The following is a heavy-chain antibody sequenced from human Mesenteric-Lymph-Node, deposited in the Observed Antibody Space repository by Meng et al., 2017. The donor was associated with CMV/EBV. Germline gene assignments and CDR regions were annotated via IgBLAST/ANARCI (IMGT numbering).Heavy chain of an antibody. Sequence: QPPQSVPGLVKSSQTHSVPCTLSVDSIFSNNAAWNWIRQSPSGGLEWLGRTYYRSESYNDYAVSVKSRISVNLDTSKNQLSLHLNFVTPEDTAVYYCAYFGDLPPLWWGQGTLVTVSS. CDR1: VDSIFSNNAA. V-gene: IGHV6-1*01. CDR2: TYYRSESYN. J-gene: IGHJ4*02. D-gene: IGHD3-16*01. CDR3: AYFGDLPPLW.